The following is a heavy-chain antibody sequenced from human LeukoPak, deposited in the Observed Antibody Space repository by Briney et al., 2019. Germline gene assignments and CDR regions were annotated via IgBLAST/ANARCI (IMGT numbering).Heavy chain of an antibody. V-gene: IGHV4-34*01. CDR2: INHSGSN. CDR1: GGSFSGYY. D-gene: IGHD6-13*01. Sequence: SETLSLTCAVYGGSFSGYYWGWIRQPPGKGLEWMVEINHSGSNNYNPSLKSRATISVDTSKKQFSLKRRPVTAADTAVYYCARVGQQLACSHGLFDPGGQGTLVTVSS. J-gene: IGHJ5*02. CDR3: ARVGQQLACSHGLFDP.